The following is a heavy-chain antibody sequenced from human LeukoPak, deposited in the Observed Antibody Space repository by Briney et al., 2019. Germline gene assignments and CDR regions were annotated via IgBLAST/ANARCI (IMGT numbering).Heavy chain of an antibody. Sequence: SETLSLTCAVYGGSFSGYYWSWIRQPPGKGLEWIGEINHSGSTNYNPSLKSRVTISVDTSKNQFSLKLSSGTAADTAVYYCASDYGDYVWFDPWGQGTLVTVSS. D-gene: IGHD4-17*01. V-gene: IGHV4-34*01. J-gene: IGHJ5*02. CDR2: INHSGST. CDR3: ASDYGDYVWFDP. CDR1: GGSFSGYY.